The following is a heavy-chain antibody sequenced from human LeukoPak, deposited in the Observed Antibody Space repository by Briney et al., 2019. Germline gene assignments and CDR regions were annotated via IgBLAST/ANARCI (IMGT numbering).Heavy chain of an antibody. J-gene: IGHJ5*02. Sequence: GGSLRLSCAASGFTFGDYAMSWVRQAPGKGLEWVAFIRSKAYRGTTEYAASVKGRFFISRDDSTNIAYLQMTSLETEDTALYYCTRDPGSGRFGVLDTWGLGTLVTVSS. CDR3: TRDPGSGRFGVLDT. D-gene: IGHD6-25*01. CDR2: IRSKAYRGTT. CDR1: GFTFGDYA. V-gene: IGHV3-49*04.